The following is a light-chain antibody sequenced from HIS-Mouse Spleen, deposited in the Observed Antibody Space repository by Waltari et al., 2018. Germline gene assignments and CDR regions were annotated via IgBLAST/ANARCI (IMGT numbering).Light chain of an antibody. CDR3: QQYDNLPLT. J-gene: IGKJ4*01. CDR2: DAS. CDR1: QDISNY. Sequence: DIQMTQSPSSLSASVGARVTITCKASQDISNYLNWYQQKPGKAPKLLIYDASNLETGVPSRFSGSGSGTDFTFTISSLQPEDIATYYCQQYDNLPLTFGGGTKVEIK. V-gene: IGKV1-33*01.